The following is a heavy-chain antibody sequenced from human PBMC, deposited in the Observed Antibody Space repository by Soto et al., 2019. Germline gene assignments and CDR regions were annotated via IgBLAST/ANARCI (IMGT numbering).Heavy chain of an antibody. D-gene: IGHD5-18*01. CDR2: IIPIFGTA. CDR3: ARGRGEDSYGPLYYFDY. J-gene: IGHJ4*02. V-gene: IGHV1-69*06. Sequence: GASVKVSCKASGGTFSSYAISWVRQAPGQGLEWMGGIIPIFGTANYAQKFQGRVTITADKSTSTAYMELSSLRSEDTAVYYCARGRGEDSYGPLYYFDYWGQGTLVTVSS. CDR1: GGTFSSYA.